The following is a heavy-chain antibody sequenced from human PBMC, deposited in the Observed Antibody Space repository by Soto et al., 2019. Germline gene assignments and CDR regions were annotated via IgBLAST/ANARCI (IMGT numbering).Heavy chain of an antibody. Sequence: PGGSLRLSCAASGFTFSSYSMNWVRQAPGKGLEWVSYISSSSSTIYYADSVKGRFTISRDNAKNSLYLQMNSLRAEDTAVYYCARDRVNVKAPYSSSFALDAFDIWGQGTMVTVSS. CDR3: ARDRVNVKAPYSSSFALDAFDI. D-gene: IGHD6-13*01. J-gene: IGHJ3*02. V-gene: IGHV3-48*01. CDR1: GFTFSSYS. CDR2: ISSSSSTI.